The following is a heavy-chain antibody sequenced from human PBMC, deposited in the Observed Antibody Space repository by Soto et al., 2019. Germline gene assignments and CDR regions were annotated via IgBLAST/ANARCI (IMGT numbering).Heavy chain of an antibody. V-gene: IGHV3-9*01. D-gene: IGHD2-8*01. CDR3: VKSPWSRRGDLDL. CDR2: ISWNSGTI. J-gene: IGHJ2*01. Sequence: EVELVESGGGLAQPGRSLRLSCATSGFKFDDNDMYWVRQAPGKGLEWVAGISWNSGTIGYADSVKGRFNISRDNAKNSLFLEMSPLRREDTAIYYCVKSPWSRRGDLDLWGRGTLVTVSS. CDR1: GFKFDDND.